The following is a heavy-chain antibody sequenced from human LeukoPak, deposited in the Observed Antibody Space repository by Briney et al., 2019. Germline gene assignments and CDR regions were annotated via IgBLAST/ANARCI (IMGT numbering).Heavy chain of an antibody. CDR3: ARELKVGNTGYYFDY. CDR1: GDSISDYY. Sequence: SETLSLTCTVSGDSISDYYWSWIRQPPGKGLEWSGYIYYSGSTNYNPSLKSRATISVDTSKNQFSLKLNSVTAADTAVYYCARELKVGNTGYYFDYWGQGTLVTVSS. D-gene: IGHD2/OR15-2a*01. CDR2: IYYSGST. V-gene: IGHV4-59*01. J-gene: IGHJ4*02.